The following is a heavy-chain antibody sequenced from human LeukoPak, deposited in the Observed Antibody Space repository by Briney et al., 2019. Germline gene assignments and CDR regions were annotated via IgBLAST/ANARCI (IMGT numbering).Heavy chain of an antibody. CDR3: ARGDCSGGSCSPLPLDY. V-gene: IGHV4-59*01. CDR2: IYYSGHT. CDR1: GGSISSYY. J-gene: IGHJ4*02. D-gene: IGHD2-15*01. Sequence: KPSETLSLTCTVSGGSISSYYWSWIRQPPGKGLEWIGYIYYSGHTNYNPSLKSRVTISVDTSKNQCSLKLSSVTAADTAVYYCARGDCSGGSCSPLPLDYWGQGTLVTVSS.